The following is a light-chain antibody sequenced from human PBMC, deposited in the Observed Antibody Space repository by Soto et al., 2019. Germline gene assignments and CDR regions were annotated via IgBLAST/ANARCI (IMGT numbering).Light chain of an antibody. CDR1: QSIGVW. CDR2: KTS. J-gene: IGKJ1*01. CDR3: QYYDNYSWP. Sequence: DIQLTQSPSTLSASVGDRVTITCRASQSIGVWLTWYQQKPGKAPKFLIYKTSTLESGVPSRFSGSGSGTEFTLTISSLQPDDFAAYHCQYYDNYSWPFGQGTKVEIK. V-gene: IGKV1-5*03.